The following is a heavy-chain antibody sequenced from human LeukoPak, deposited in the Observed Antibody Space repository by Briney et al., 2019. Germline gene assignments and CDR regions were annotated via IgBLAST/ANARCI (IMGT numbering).Heavy chain of an antibody. Sequence: GGSLRLSCTASGFSFFNDWMTWVRQATGKGLEWVGRIKDKTEGETTDYAAPVKGRFTISRDESKNTLYLQMNSLKTEDTAVYYCSTEESVYGDWGQGTLVTVSS. CDR2: IKDKTEGETT. CDR3: STEESVYGD. J-gene: IGHJ4*02. V-gene: IGHV3-15*01. D-gene: IGHD5/OR15-5a*01. CDR1: GFSFFNDW.